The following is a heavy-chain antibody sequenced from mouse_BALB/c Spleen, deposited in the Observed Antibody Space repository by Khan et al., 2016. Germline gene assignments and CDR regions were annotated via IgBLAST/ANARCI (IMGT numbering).Heavy chain of an antibody. D-gene: IGHD2-14*01. CDR1: GYSITSDYA. CDR2: ISSTGST. Sequence: VQLKESGPGLVKPSQSLSLTCTVTGYSITSDYAWNWIRQFPGNKLAWMGYISSTGSTSYNPSLKSRISITRDTSKNQFFLQLKSVTTEDTATSYCARSFYYSYGYAVDYWGRGTSVTVSS. CDR3: ARSFYYSYGYAVDY. J-gene: IGHJ4*01. V-gene: IGHV3-2*02.